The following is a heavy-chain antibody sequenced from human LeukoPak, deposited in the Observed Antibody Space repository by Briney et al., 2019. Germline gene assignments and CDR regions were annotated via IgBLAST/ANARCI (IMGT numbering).Heavy chain of an antibody. Sequence: GRSLRLSCAASGFTFDDYAIHWVRQAPGKGLEWVSGISWNSGSIGYADSVKGRFTISRDNAKNSLYLQMNSLRAEDTALYYCAKDMGMGIGSSWSIFDYWGQGTLVTVSS. CDR2: ISWNSGSI. J-gene: IGHJ4*02. D-gene: IGHD6-13*01. CDR3: AKDMGMGIGSSWSIFDY. V-gene: IGHV3-9*01. CDR1: GFTFDDYA.